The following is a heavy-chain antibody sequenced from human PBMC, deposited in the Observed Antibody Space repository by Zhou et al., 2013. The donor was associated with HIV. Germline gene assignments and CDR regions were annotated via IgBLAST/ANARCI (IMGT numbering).Heavy chain of an antibody. D-gene: IGHD6-13*01. CDR2: ITPFNGNT. CDR1: GYTFTYRY. V-gene: IGHV1-45*02. J-gene: IGHJ4*02. Sequence: QMQLVQSGAEVKKTGSSVKVSCKASGYTFTYRYLHWVRQAPGQALEWMGWITPFNGNTNYAQKFQDRVTITRDRSMSTAYMELSSLRSEDTAMYYCARSERKAGIFDYWGQGTLVTVSS. CDR3: ARSERKAGIFDY.